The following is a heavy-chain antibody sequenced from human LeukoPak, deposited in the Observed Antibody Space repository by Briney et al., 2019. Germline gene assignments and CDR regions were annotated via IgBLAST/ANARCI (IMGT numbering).Heavy chain of an antibody. Sequence: GGSLRLSCAASGFTFSSYAMSWVRQAPGKGLEWVSAISGSGGSTYYADSVKGRFTVSRDNSKNTLYLQMNSLRAEDTAVYYCAKFFHFDSGFDYWRQGTLVTVSS. CDR3: AKFFHFDSGFDY. J-gene: IGHJ4*02. D-gene: IGHD3-3*01. CDR2: ISGSGGST. V-gene: IGHV3-23*01. CDR1: GFTFSSYA.